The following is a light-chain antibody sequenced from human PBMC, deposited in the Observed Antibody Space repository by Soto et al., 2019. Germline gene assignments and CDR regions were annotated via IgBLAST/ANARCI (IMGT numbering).Light chain of an antibody. CDR1: QSVSSN. CDR2: RAS. CDR3: QQYNNWPRT. Sequence: EIVMTQSPATLSVSPGERATLSCRASQSVSSNLAWYQQKPGQAPRLLIYRASTRDTGIPARFSGSGSGTEFTLTISSLQSEDFAVYYCQQYNNWPRTFGQGTKVEIK. J-gene: IGKJ1*01. V-gene: IGKV3-15*01.